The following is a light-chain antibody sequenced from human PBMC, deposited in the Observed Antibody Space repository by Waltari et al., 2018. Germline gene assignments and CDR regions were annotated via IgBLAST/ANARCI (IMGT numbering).Light chain of an antibody. CDR1: SSDIDFDDY. CDR2: GVT. Sequence: QSALTQPASVSGSPGQSITISCTGSSSDIDFDDYVSWYQHLPGKAPKLMIYGVTNRPSGFSNRFSGSKSDNTASLTISGLQADDEADYYCSSFTGTIWVFVGGTKLTVL. V-gene: IGLV2-14*01. CDR3: SSFTGTIWV. J-gene: IGLJ3*02.